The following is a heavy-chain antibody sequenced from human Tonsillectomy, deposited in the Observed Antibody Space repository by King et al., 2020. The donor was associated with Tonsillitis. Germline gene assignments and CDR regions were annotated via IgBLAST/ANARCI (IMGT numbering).Heavy chain of an antibody. CDR2: TDPNNGNT. V-gene: IGHV1-8*01. CDR1: GYTFTNYD. D-gene: IGHD1-26*01. CDR3: ARRVGGTAHFDY. J-gene: IGHJ4*02. Sequence: QLVQSGAEVKTPGASVKVSCKASGYTFTNYDLNWVRQATGQGLEWMGWTDPNNGNTDFAQRFQGRLTMTRNTSKNTAYLEPGSLRSEDTAVYYCARRVGGTAHFDYWGQGTLVTVSS.